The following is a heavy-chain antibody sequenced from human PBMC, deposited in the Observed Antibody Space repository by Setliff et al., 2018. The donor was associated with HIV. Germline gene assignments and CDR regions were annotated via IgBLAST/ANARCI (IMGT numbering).Heavy chain of an antibody. CDR2: INPNSGGT. CDR1: GYTFTTYG. CDR3: ARSPGDYLFDY. D-gene: IGHD4-17*01. J-gene: IGHJ4*02. Sequence: ASVKVSCKASGYTFTTYGITWVRQAPGQGLEWMGWINPNSGGTNYEQKFQGRVTMTRDTSISTAYMELSSLRSEDTAVYYCARSPGDYLFDYWGQGTLVTVSS. V-gene: IGHV1-2*02.